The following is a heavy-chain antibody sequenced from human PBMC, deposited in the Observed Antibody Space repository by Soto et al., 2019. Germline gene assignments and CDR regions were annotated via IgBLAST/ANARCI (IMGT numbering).Heavy chain of an antibody. D-gene: IGHD6-6*01. CDR3: AREGPYSSSSSGGDAFDI. CDR2: IYYSGNT. Sequence: SETLSLTCTVSGGSLGSSGYYWGWIRQSPGKGLEWIGNIYYSGNTFYNPSLKSRVTISVDTSKNQFSLKLSSVTAADTAVYYCAREGPYSSSSSGGDAFDIWGQGTMVTVSS. J-gene: IGHJ3*02. CDR1: GGSLGSSGYY. V-gene: IGHV4-39*07.